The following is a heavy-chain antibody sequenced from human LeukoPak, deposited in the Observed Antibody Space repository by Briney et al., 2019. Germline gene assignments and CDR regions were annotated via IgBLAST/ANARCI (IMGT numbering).Heavy chain of an antibody. CDR1: GFTVSSNY. V-gene: IGHV3-66*01. CDR2: ISSGGST. J-gene: IGHJ1*01. D-gene: IGHD3-22*01. Sequence: GGSLRRSCAASGFTVSSNYMSWVRQAPGKGLEWVSVISSGGSTNYADSVKGRFTISRDNSKNTLNLQMNSLRAEDTAVYYCARDSMIVGWYFQHWGQGTLVTVSS. CDR3: ARDSMIVGWYFQH.